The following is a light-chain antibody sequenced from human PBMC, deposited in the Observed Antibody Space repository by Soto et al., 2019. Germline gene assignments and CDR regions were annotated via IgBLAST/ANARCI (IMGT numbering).Light chain of an antibody. CDR3: QQYNDWPRA. V-gene: IGKV3-15*01. CDR1: QSVRSN. Sequence: EIVMTQSPATLSVSPGERATLSCRASQSVRSNLAWYQQKPGQGPRLLIYGASTRATGIPARFSGRGSGTELSLTISSLQSEDFAVYYCQQYNDWPRAFGQGTKVEI. J-gene: IGKJ1*01. CDR2: GAS.